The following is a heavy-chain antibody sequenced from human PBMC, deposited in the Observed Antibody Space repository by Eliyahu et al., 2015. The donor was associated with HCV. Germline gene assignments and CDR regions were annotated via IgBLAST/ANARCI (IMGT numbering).Heavy chain of an antibody. CDR1: GDSVSSNSAA. Sequence: QVQLQQSGSGLVKPSQTLSLTCAISGDSVSSNSAAWNWIRQSPSRGLEWAGKANHRSKWHNDYAVSVKSRITIKPEKSKNQFSLQLNSVTPEDTAVYYCARENDLFSSGWYRVGAFDIWGQGTMVTVSS. V-gene: IGHV6-1*01. CDR2: ANHRSKWHN. D-gene: IGHD6-19*01. CDR3: ARENDLFSSGWYRVGAFDI. J-gene: IGHJ3*02.